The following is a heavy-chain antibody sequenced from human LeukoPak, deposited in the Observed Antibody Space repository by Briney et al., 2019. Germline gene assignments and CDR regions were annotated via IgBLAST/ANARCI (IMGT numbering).Heavy chain of an antibody. V-gene: IGHV3-9*01. Sequence: SLRLSCAASGFTFDDYAMHWVRQAPGKGLEWVSGISWNSGSIGYADSVKGRFTISRDNAKNSLYLQMNSLRAEDTALYYCAKDSVRVITMVRSSFDYWGQGTLVTVSS. J-gene: IGHJ4*02. D-gene: IGHD3-10*01. CDR1: GFTFDDYA. CDR3: AKDSVRVITMVRSSFDY. CDR2: ISWNSGSI.